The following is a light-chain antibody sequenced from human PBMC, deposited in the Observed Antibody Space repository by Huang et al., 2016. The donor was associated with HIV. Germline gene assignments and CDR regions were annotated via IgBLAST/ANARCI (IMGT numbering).Light chain of an antibody. CDR3: QQYDSLYT. V-gene: IGKV1-33*01. Sequence: IQMTQSPASLSAYVGDRVTISCQGNQDIRSYLNWYQQKPGKVPRLLIYGASNLQAGVPSRFSGNGSGTDFTITISSLQSEDIATYYCQQYDSLYTFGQGTRLEIK. CDR2: GAS. J-gene: IGKJ2*01. CDR1: QDIRSY.